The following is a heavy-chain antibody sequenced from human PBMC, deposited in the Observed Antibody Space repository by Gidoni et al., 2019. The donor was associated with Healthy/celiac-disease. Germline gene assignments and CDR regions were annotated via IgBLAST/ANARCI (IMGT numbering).Heavy chain of an antibody. Sequence: EVQLLESGGGLGQPGGSLRLACAASGSTFSSYAMSWVRQAPGKGLEWVSAISGSGGSTYYADSVKGRFTISRDNSKNTLYLQMNSLRAEDTAVYYCAKGAIAVADLFDYWGQGTLVTVSS. D-gene: IGHD6-19*01. CDR2: ISGSGGST. J-gene: IGHJ4*02. CDR1: GSTFSSYA. V-gene: IGHV3-23*01. CDR3: AKGAIAVADLFDY.